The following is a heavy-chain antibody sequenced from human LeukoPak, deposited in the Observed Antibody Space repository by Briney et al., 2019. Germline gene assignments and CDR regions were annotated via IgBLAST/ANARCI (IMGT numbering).Heavy chain of an antibody. Sequence: SETLSLTCTVSGGSISSDDYYWGWIRQPPGKGLEWIGTIFYDGDTYYSPSLKSRVTVSVDTSKNQFSLKLSSVTAADTAVYYCARRISDDYHYYYMDVWGKGTTVTVSS. V-gene: IGHV4-39*01. CDR3: ARRISDDYHYYYMDV. D-gene: IGHD4/OR15-4a*01. CDR2: IFYDGDT. J-gene: IGHJ6*03. CDR1: GGSISSDDYY.